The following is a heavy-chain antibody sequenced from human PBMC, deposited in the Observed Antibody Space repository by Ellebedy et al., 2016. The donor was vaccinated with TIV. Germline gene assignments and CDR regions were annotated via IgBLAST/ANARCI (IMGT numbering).Heavy chain of an antibody. CDR2: INTDGSST. CDR1: GFTLSGYW. Sequence: LSLTCVASGFTLSGYWMHWVRQVPGKGLVWLARINTDGSSTSYADSVEGRFPISRDNAKKTLYLEMSGLRSDDTAVYYCARESVRYFDWDYWGQGTLVAV. D-gene: IGHD3-9*01. V-gene: IGHV3-74*01. J-gene: IGHJ4*02. CDR3: ARESVRYFDWDY.